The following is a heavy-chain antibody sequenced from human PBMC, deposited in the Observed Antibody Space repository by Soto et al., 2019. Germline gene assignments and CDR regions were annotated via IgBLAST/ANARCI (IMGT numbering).Heavy chain of an antibody. CDR2: ISSSSSTI. V-gene: IGHV3-48*02. CDR3: ARSTITTIVVALFDY. CDR1: GFTFSTYN. J-gene: IGHJ4*02. Sequence: EVQLVESGGGLVQPGGSLRLSCAASGFTFSTYNMNWVRQAPGKGLEWVSYISSSSSTIDYADSVKGRFIISRDNAKNSLYLQMNSLRDEDTAVYYCARSTITTIVVALFDYWGQGTLVTVSS. D-gene: IGHD3-22*01.